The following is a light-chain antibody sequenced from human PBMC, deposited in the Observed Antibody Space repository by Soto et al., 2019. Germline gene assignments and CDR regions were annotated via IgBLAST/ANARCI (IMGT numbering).Light chain of an antibody. CDR1: QSVSSSY. CDR3: QQYGSSPKT. J-gene: IGKJ1*01. V-gene: IGKV3-20*01. CDR2: GAS. Sequence: DIVLTPSPGTLSLSPGERATLSCRASQSVSSSYLAWYQQKPGQAPRLLIYGASSRATGIPDRFSGSGSGTDFTLTISRREPEDFAVYYCQQYGSSPKTLGQGTKGESK.